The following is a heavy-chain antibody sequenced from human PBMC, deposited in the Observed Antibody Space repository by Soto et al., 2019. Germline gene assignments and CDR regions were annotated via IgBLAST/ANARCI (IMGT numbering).Heavy chain of an antibody. Sequence: GESQRISCQVSGCSFASYWIGWVRQLTGKDLEWMGIIYPGDSDTRYSPSFQGQVTISADKSLRTAYLQWTSLKASDTALYYCARTRSFTLGFYYDGMDVWGQGTTVTVSS. CDR2: IYPGDSDT. V-gene: IGHV5-51*01. CDR3: ARTRSFTLGFYYDGMDV. D-gene: IGHD6-6*01. J-gene: IGHJ6*02. CDR1: GCSFASYW.